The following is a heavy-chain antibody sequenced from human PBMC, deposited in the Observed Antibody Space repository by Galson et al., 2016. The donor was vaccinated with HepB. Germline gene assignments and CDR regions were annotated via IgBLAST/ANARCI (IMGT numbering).Heavy chain of an antibody. CDR1: GFSFNTYW. V-gene: IGHV3-23*01. CDR2: ISGSGDTT. D-gene: IGHD6-13*01. CDR3: AKWSDAAATY. Sequence: SLRLSCAASGFSFNTYWMSWVRQAPGKRLEWVSAISGSGDTTYYADSVKGRFSISRDNSKNTLYLQMSSLTAEDTAVYYCAKWSDAAATYWGQGAPVTVSS. J-gene: IGHJ4*02.